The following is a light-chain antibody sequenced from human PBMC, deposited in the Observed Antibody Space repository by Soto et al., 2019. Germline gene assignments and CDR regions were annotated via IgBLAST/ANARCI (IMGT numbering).Light chain of an antibody. CDR2: EGS. CDR1: SSDFGRYNL. Sequence: QSALTQPRSVSGSPGQPITISCTGTSSDFGRYNLVSWYQQYPGKAPKLMIYEGSERPSGVSNRFSGSKSGNTASLTISGLQADDEADYYCCAYAGSSPLFGGGTKVTVL. CDR3: CAYAGSSPL. V-gene: IGLV2-23*01. J-gene: IGLJ3*02.